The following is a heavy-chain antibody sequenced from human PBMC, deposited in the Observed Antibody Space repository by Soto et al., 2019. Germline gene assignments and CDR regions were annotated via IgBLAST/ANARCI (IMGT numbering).Heavy chain of an antibody. CDR2: IPEDAETD. V-gene: IGHV3-30*18. J-gene: IGHJ6*04. Sequence: PGGSLRLSCVASGFTFSDFGMHLVRQGPGKGLEWLAVIPEDAETDFHADSVKGRFTVSRDNFKETLYLQMNSLTTDDSGVYFCAKAPFRRPYYFYGMEVWGEGTKVTVSS. CDR3: AKAPFRRPYYFYGMEV. D-gene: IGHD3-10*01. CDR1: GFTFSDFG.